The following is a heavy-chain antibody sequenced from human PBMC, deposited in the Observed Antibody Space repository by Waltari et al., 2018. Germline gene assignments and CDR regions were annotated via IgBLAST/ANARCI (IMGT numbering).Heavy chain of an antibody. CDR2: ISYDGSKK. D-gene: IGHD1-26*01. CDR3: ARDKGRELLSEYYFDY. Sequence: QVQLVESGGGVVQPGRSLRLSCAASGFTFSSYAMHWVRQAPGKGLEWVAVISYDGSKKYYADSGKGRFTISRDNSKTTLYLQMNSLRAEDTAVYYCARDKGRELLSEYYFDYWGQGTLVTVSS. J-gene: IGHJ4*02. V-gene: IGHV3-30-3*01. CDR1: GFTFSSYA.